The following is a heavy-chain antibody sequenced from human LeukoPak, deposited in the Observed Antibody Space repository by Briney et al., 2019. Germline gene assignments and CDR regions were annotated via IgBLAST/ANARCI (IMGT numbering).Heavy chain of an antibody. V-gene: IGHV4-34*01. CDR1: GGSFSGYY. CDR3: AREIDYYGSGMGY. Sequence: SETLSLTCAVYGGSFSGYYWSWIRQPPGKGLEWIGEINHSGSTNYNPSLKSRVTISVDTSKNQFSLKLSSVTAADTAVYHCAREIDYYGSGMGYWGQGTLVTVSS. J-gene: IGHJ4*02. CDR2: INHSGST. D-gene: IGHD3-10*01.